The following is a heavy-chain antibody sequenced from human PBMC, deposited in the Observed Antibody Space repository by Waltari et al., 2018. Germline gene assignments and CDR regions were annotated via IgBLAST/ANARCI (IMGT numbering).Heavy chain of an antibody. V-gene: IGHV1-24*01. CDR3: ATDPRGGSGSYYYYYGMDV. J-gene: IGHJ6*02. CDR2: LFPEYGET. Sequence: QVQLVPSGAEVKKPGASMKVSCKVSGYTLTELSMHWVRQAPGKGLEWMGGLFPEYGETIYAKKYQGRVTMTENTSTDTAYMELSSLISEDTAVYYCATDPRGGSGSYYYYYGMDVWGQGTTVTVSS. CDR1: GYTLTELS. D-gene: IGHD3-10*01.